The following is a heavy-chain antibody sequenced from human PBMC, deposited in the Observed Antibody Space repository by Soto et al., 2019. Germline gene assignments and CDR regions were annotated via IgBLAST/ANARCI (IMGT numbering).Heavy chain of an antibody. V-gene: IGHV3-33*01. Sequence: GGSLRLSCAASGFTFSSYGMHWVRQAPGKGLEWVAVIWYDGSNKYYADSVKGRFTISRDNSKNTLYLQMNRLRAEDTAVYYCAREPAAGIGFNWFDPWGQGTLVTVSS. D-gene: IGHD6-13*01. CDR2: IWYDGSNK. CDR3: AREPAAGIGFNWFDP. CDR1: GFTFSSYG. J-gene: IGHJ5*02.